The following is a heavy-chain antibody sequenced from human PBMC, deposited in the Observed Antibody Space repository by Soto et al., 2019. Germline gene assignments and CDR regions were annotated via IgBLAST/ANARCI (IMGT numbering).Heavy chain of an antibody. CDR3: ARGEAYYYDSSGYYYFGL. CDR2: ISAYNGNT. Sequence: ASVKVSCKASGYTFTSYGISWVRQATGQGLEWMGWISAYNGNTNYAQKLQGRVTMTTDTSTSTAYMELRSLRSDDTAVYYCARGEAYYYDSSGYYYFGLLGPGNPGHRLL. J-gene: IGHJ4*02. V-gene: IGHV1-18*01. D-gene: IGHD3-22*01. CDR1: GYTFTSYG.